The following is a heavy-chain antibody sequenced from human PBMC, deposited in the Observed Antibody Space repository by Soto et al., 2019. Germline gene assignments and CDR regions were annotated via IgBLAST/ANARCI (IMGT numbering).Heavy chain of an antibody. V-gene: IGHV4-59*01. J-gene: IGHJ4*02. CDR2: IYDSGSP. D-gene: IGHD1-26*01. CDR1: GGSISVYY. Sequence: QVQLQESGPGQVKPSETLSLKCTISGGSISVYYWSWIRQPPGQALEWIGYIYDSGSPYYNPSLRSRFITSADTSKNQISLELTAATAADTAVYYCARGVGSSPPRYWGRGTLVTVSS. CDR3: ARGVGSSPPRY.